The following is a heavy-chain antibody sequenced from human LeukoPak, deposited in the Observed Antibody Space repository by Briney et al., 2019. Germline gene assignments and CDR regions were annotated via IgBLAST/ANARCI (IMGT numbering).Heavy chain of an antibody. CDR3: AKDGGLWVSAHWGDS. D-gene: IGHD7-27*01. CDR1: GFTFSSYT. CDR2: ITTSDGNT. J-gene: IGHJ4*02. Sequence: GGSLRLSCAASGFTFSSYTMSWVRQAPGKGLEWVSTITTSDGNTYYADSVKGRFTVSRDNSKNTLFLQMNSLRAEDTAVYYCAKDGGLWVSAHWGDSWGQGTLVTVSS. V-gene: IGHV3-23*01.